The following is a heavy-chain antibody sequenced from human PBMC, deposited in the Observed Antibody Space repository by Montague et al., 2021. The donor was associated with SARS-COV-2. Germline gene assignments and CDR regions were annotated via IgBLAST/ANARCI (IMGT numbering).Heavy chain of an antibody. Sequence: SETLSLTCTVSGGSISSYYWSWIRQLPGKGLEWVGYIYYSGSTNYNPSLKSRVTISVDTSKNQFSLKLSSVTAADTAVYYCARGDVDTAMVYYFDYWGQGTLVTVSS. J-gene: IGHJ4*02. D-gene: IGHD5-18*01. CDR1: GGSISSYY. CDR3: ARGDVDTAMVYYFDY. CDR2: IYYSGST. V-gene: IGHV4-59*01.